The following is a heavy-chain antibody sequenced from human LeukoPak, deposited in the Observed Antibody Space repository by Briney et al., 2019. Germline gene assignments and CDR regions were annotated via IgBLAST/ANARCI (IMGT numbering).Heavy chain of an antibody. V-gene: IGHV1-2*02. Sequence: ASVKVSCKASGYTFTGYYIRWVRQAPGQGLEWRGWINPNSGGTNYAQKFQGRVTMTRDTSISTAYLELSTLRSDDTAVYYCARGYDSSGYPVDYWGQGTLVTVSS. CDR1: GYTFTGYY. CDR2: INPNSGGT. D-gene: IGHD3-22*01. CDR3: ARGYDSSGYPVDY. J-gene: IGHJ4*02.